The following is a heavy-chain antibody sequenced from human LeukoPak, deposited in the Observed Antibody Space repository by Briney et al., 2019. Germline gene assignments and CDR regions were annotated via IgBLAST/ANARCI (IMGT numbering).Heavy chain of an antibody. V-gene: IGHV1-69*05. CDR3: ARARAAKGAFDI. Sequence: SVKVSCKASGGTFSSYAISWVRQAPGQGLEWMGRIIPIFGTANYAQKFQGRVTITTDDSTSTAYMELSSLRSGDTAVYYCARARAAKGAFDIWGQGTMVTVSS. D-gene: IGHD2-15*01. CDR2: IIPIFGTA. CDR1: GGTFSSYA. J-gene: IGHJ3*02.